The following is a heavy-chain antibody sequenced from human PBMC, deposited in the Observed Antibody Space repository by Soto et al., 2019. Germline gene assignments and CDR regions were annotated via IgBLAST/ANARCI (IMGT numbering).Heavy chain of an antibody. D-gene: IGHD2-8*01. V-gene: IGHV1-18*01. CDR3: ARDLADCTNGVCYPNYTFDP. CDR2: ISAYNGNT. CDR1: GYTFTSYG. Sequence: QVQLVQSGAEVKKPGASVKVSCKASGYTFTSYGISWVRQAPGQGLEWMGWISAYNGNTNYAQKLQGRVTMTTDTSTSTAYMELRSLRSDDTAVYYCARDLADCTNGVCYPNYTFDPWGQGTLVTVSS. J-gene: IGHJ5*02.